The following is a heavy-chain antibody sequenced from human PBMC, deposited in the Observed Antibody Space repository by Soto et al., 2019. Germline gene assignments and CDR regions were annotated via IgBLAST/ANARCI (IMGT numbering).Heavy chain of an antibody. Sequence: SETLSLTCTVSGGSISSYYWSCIRQPPGKGLEWVVYIYYSGRTNYNPSLKSRVTISVDTSKNQFSLKLSSVTAADTAVYYCARGATYYYYGMDVGGQGTTVTVSS. CDR1: GGSISSYY. J-gene: IGHJ6*02. D-gene: IGHD1-26*01. CDR3: ARGATYYYYGMDV. V-gene: IGHV4-59*01. CDR2: IYYSGRT.